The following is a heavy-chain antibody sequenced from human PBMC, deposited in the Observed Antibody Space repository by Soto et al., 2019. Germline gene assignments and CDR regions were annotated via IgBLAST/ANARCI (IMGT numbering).Heavy chain of an antibody. V-gene: IGHV4-59*08. CDR2: IYYSGST. CDR1: GGSISNYY. CDR3: ARHRPGPYDY. J-gene: IGHJ4*02. Sequence: QVQLQESGPGLVKPSETLSLTCSVSGGSISNYYWSWVRQSPGKGLEWIGYIYYSGSTNYNPSLQSRLTLSVDTSKNQFSLMLRSVPDADTAVYYCARHRPGPYDYWGQGTLVTVSS. D-gene: IGHD2-8*02.